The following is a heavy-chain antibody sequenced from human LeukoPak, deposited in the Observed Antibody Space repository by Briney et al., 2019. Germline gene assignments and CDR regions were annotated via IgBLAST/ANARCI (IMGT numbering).Heavy chain of an antibody. J-gene: IGHJ4*02. CDR1: GFTFSSYA. CDR2: ISGSGGST. CDR3: AKDELVFGVVILYYFDY. D-gene: IGHD3-3*01. Sequence: GGSLTLSCAASGFTFSSYAMSWVRQAPGKGLEWVSAISGSGGSTYYADSVKGPFTISRDNSKNTLYLQMNSLRAEDTAVYYCAKDELVFGVVILYYFDYWGQGTLVTVSS. V-gene: IGHV3-23*01.